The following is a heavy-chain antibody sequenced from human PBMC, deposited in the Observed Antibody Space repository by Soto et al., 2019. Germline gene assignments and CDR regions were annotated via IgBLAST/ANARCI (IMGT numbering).Heavy chain of an antibody. V-gene: IGHV1-69*01. CDR1: GGTFSSYA. CDR2: IIPIFGTA. D-gene: IGHD1-1*01. CDR3: ARGGGVQLYYYYYGMDV. Sequence: QVQLVQSGAEVKKPGSSVKVSCKASGGTFSSYAISWVRQAPGQGLEWMGGIIPIFGTANYAQKFQGRVTITADESTSTAYMELSSLSSEDTAVYYCARGGGVQLYYYYYGMDVWGQGTTVTVSS. J-gene: IGHJ6*02.